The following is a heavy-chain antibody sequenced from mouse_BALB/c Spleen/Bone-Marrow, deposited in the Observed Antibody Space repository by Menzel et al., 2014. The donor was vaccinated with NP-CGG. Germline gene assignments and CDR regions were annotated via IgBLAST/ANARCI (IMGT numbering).Heavy chain of an antibody. CDR2: IRNKANGYTT. J-gene: IGHJ2*01. V-gene: IGHV7-3*02. CDR1: GFTFTDYY. D-gene: IGHD4-1*01. CDR3: ARDMGGILFDS. Sequence: EVMLVESGGGLVQPGGSLRLSCAPSGFTFTDYYMNWVRQPPGKALEWLGFIRNKANGYTTEYSASVKGRFTISRDNSQSILNLQMNTLRAEDSATYYCARDMGGILFDSWGQGTTLTVSS.